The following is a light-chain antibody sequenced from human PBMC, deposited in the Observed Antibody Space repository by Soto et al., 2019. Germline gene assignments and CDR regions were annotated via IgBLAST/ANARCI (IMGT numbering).Light chain of an antibody. CDR2: ANN. J-gene: IGLJ3*02. Sequence: QSVLTQPPSASGTPGQRITISCSGSSSNIGSEHVNWYHQVPGTAPQLLIYANNQRPSGVPDRLSACNSGASASLAIGGLQSDEEDGDYCAAWDASLKGCVFGGGTKLTVL. V-gene: IGLV1-44*01. CDR1: SSNIGSEH. CDR3: AAWDASLKGCV.